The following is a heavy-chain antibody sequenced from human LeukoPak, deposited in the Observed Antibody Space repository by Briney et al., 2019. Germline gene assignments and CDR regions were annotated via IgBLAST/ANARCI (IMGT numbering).Heavy chain of an antibody. J-gene: IGHJ4*02. CDR2: INQDGSEE. CDR3: ARDSGRFYIDY. D-gene: IGHD1-26*01. V-gene: IGHV3-7*03. CDR1: GFTFHSYG. Sequence: GGSLRLSCAASGFTFHSYGMHWVRQAPGKGLEWVANINQDGSEEFYVDSLKGRFTISRDNAKNSLYLQINSLRADDTAIYYCARDSGRFYIDYWGQGTLVTVSS.